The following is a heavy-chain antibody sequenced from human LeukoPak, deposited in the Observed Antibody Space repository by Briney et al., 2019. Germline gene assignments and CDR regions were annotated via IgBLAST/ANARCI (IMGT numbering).Heavy chain of an antibody. CDR2: IIPIFGTA. D-gene: IGHD3-22*01. V-gene: IGHV1-69*01. J-gene: IGHJ4*02. Sequence: SVRVSCKASGGTFSSYAISWVRQAPGQGLEWMGGIIPIFGTANYAQKFQGRVTITADESTSTAYMELSSLRSGDTAVYYCARVGYYDSSGYMEIDYWGQGTLVTVSS. CDR1: GGTFSSYA. CDR3: ARVGYYDSSGYMEIDY.